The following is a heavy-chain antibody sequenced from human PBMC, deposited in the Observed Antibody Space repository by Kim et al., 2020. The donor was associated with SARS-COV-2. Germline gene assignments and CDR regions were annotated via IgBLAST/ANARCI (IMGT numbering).Heavy chain of an antibody. J-gene: IGHJ4*02. V-gene: IGHV3-23*01. D-gene: IGHD3-10*01. CDR3: AKGFRSLAPFGPDFDY. CDR2: ISGSGGST. CDR1: GFTFSSYA. Sequence: GGSLRLSCAASGFTFSSYAMSWVRQAPGKGLEWVSAISGSGGSTYYADSVKGRFTISRDNSKNTLYLQMNSLRAEDTAVYYCAKGFRSLAPFGPDFDYWGQGTLVTVSS.